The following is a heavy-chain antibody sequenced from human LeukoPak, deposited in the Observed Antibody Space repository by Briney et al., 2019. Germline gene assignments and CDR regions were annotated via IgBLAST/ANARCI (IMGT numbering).Heavy chain of an antibody. D-gene: IGHD3-10*01. V-gene: IGHV3-48*01. J-gene: IGHJ6*03. CDR3: TKWFGAYYYMDV. CDR2: ISSSSSTI. Sequence: GGSLRLSCAASGLTISSYSMNWVRQAPGKGLQWVSYISSSSSTIYYADSVKGRFTISRDNAKNSLYLQMNSLKTEDTAVYYCTKWFGAYYYMDVWGKGTTVTISS. CDR1: GLTISSYS.